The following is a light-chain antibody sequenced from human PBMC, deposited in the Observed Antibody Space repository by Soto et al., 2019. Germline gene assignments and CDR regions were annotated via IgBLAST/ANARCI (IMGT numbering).Light chain of an antibody. CDR3: CSYAGSYTYV. J-gene: IGLJ1*01. Sequence: QSALTQPASVSGSPGQSITISCTGTSSDVGGYDYVSWYQRHPGKAPELMIYDVSQRPSGVPARFSGSKSGNTASLTISGLQAEDEADYYCCSYAGSYTYVFGTGTKLTVL. CDR1: SSDVGGYDY. CDR2: DVS. V-gene: IGLV2-11*01.